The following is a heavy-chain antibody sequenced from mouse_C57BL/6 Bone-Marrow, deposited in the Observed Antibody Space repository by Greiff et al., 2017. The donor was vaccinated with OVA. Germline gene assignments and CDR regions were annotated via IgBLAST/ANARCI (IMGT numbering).Heavy chain of an antibody. CDR1: GYTFTDYY. CDR3: ARPSLLLRRDYYAMDY. CDR2: IYPGSGNT. D-gene: IGHD1-1*01. V-gene: IGHV1-84*01. J-gene: IGHJ4*01. Sequence: QVQLQQSGPELVKPGASVKISCKASGYTFTDYYINWVKQRPGQGLEWIGWIYPGSGNTKYNEKFKGKATLTVDTSSSTAYMQLSSLTSEDSAVYFCARPSLLLRRDYYAMDYWGQGTSVTVSS.